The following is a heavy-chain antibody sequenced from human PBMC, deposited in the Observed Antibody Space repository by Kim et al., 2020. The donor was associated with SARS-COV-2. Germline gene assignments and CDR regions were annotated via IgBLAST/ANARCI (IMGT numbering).Heavy chain of an antibody. Sequence: PSLKSQVTLSVDTSKTQFARKLSSVTAADTAVYYCARAPITMIVVVKAFDIWGQGTMVTVSS. J-gene: IGHJ3*02. D-gene: IGHD3-22*01. CDR3: ARAPITMIVVVKAFDI. V-gene: IGHV4-31*01.